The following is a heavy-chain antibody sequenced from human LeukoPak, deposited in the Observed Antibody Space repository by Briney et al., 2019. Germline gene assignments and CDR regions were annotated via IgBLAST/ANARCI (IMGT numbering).Heavy chain of an antibody. J-gene: IGHJ4*02. CDR1: GGSISSYY. V-gene: IGHV4-59*01. CDR2: LYPSGST. CDR3: AGGHYPLEY. Sequence: SETLSLTCTVSGGSISSYYWSWIRQPPGKGLEWIGLLYPSGSTNYNPSLKSRVTISVDTSRTQFSLKLSSMTAADTAVYYCAGGHYPLEYWGQGTLVTVSS. D-gene: IGHD1-26*01.